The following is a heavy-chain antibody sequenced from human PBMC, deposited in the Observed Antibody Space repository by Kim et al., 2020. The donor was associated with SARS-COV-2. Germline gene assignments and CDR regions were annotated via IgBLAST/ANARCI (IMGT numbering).Heavy chain of an antibody. J-gene: IGHJ4*02. V-gene: IGHV3-30*18. D-gene: IGHD2-15*01. CDR3: AKDRNMVVASSGFDY. CDR1: GFTFSNYA. Sequence: GGSLRLSCVVSGFTFSNYAMHWVRQAPGKGLEWVALISNDGNDKDYGDSVKGRFSISRDNSKNTLYLQMESLRDEDTAVYYCAKDRNMVVASSGFDYWGQGTLDTVST. CDR2: ISNDGNDK.